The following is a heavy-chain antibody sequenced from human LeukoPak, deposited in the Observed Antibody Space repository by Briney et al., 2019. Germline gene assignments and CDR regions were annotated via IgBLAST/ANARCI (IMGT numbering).Heavy chain of an antibody. CDR1: GGSISNYY. Sequence: SETLSLTCTVSGGSISNYYWSWIRQTPGKGLEWIGYIHNSGSTKYNPSLKSPVSISVDTSKNQFALKVNSVTAADTAVYYCARSPTKRVPEDYWGQGTLVTVSS. CDR3: ARSPTKRVPEDY. CDR2: IHNSGST. J-gene: IGHJ4*02. V-gene: IGHV4-59*01. D-gene: IGHD2-2*01.